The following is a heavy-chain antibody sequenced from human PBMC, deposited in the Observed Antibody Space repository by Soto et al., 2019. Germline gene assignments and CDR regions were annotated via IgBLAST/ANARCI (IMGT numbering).Heavy chain of an antibody. CDR3: ARHAGTYYYNDMDV. J-gene: IGHJ6*02. CDR1: GGSFSTYA. CDR2: VIPILGTT. V-gene: IGHV1-69*05. Sequence: QVQLVQSGAEVKKPGSSVKVSCKASGGSFSTYAISWVRHAPGQGLEWMGGVIPILGTTNNAQKFQGRVTITTDEPTGTAYLELASLRSEDTAMYYCARHAGTYYYNDMDVLGQGTTVTVSS. D-gene: IGHD1-1*01.